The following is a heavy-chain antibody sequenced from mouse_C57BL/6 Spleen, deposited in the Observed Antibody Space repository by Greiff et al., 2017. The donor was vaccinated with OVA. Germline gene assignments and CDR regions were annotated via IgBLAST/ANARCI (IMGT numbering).Heavy chain of an antibody. CDR1: GYTFTSYW. CDR2: IDPSDSET. Sequence: QVQLQQPGAELVRPGSSVKLSCKASGYTFTSYWMHWVKQRPIQGLEWIGNIDPSDSETHYNQKFKDKATLTVDKSSSTAYMQLSSLTSEDSAVYYCARSSSGYYAMDYWGQGTSVTVSS. J-gene: IGHJ4*01. V-gene: IGHV1-52*01. D-gene: IGHD3-2*02. CDR3: ARSSSGYYAMDY.